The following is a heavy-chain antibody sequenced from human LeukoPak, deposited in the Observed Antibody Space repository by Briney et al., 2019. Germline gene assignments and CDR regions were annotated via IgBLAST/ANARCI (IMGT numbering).Heavy chain of an antibody. D-gene: IGHD4-17*01. CDR1: AGSISSYY. V-gene: IGHV4-59*01. J-gene: IGHJ4*02. CDR3: ASIDYAFSVFDY. CDR2: IYYSGST. Sequence: PSETLSLTCTVSAGSISSYYWSWIRQPPGKGLEWIGYIYYSGSTNYNPSLKSRVTISVDTSKNQFSLKLSSVTAADTAVYYCASIDYAFSVFDYWGQGTLVTVSS.